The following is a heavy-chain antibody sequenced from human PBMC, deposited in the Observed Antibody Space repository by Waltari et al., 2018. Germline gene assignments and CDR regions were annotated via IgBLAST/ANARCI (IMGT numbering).Heavy chain of an antibody. CDR1: EVTFSSYA. Sequence: QVQLVESGGGVVQPGRSLRVSCAASEVTFSSYAMHWVRQAPGKGLEWVAVLSYNSRNTYYVDSVKGRFTISRDNSKKMFYMEMNSLRAEDTAIYYCARDYCDRTYCHGMDVWGQGTTVIVSS. V-gene: IGHV3-30*04. D-gene: IGHD3-22*01. CDR2: LSYNSRNT. CDR3: ARDYCDRTYCHGMDV. J-gene: IGHJ6*02.